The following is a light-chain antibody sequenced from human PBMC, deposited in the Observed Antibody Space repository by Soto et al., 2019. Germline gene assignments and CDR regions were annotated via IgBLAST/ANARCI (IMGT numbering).Light chain of an antibody. CDR3: QSYDSSLVV. CDR2: GNS. J-gene: IGLJ2*01. Sequence: QSVLTQPPSVSGAPGQRVTISCTGSSSNIGAGYDVHWYQHLPGTGPKLLIYGNSNRPSGVPDRFSGSKSGTSASLAITGLQAEDEADYYCQSYDSSLVVFGGGTKLTVL. CDR1: SSNIGAGYD. V-gene: IGLV1-40*01.